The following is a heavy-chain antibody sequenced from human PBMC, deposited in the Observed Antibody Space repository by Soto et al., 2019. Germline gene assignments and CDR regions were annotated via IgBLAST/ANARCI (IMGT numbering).Heavy chain of an antibody. CDR2: ISAYNGNT. Sequence: ASVKVSCKASGYTFTSYGISWVRQAPGQGLEWMGWISAYNGNTNYAQKLQGRVTMTTDTSTSTAYMELRSLRSDDTAMYYCARLKDIVVVPAADYYYYMDVWGKGTTVTVSS. D-gene: IGHD2-2*01. J-gene: IGHJ6*03. CDR1: GYTFTSYG. V-gene: IGHV1-18*01. CDR3: ARLKDIVVVPAADYYYYMDV.